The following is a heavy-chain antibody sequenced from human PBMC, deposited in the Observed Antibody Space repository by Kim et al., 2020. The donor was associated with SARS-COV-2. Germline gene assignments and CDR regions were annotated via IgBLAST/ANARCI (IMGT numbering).Heavy chain of an antibody. V-gene: IGHV3-30*18. CDR1: GFTFSSYS. CDR2: MSSDGSHK. D-gene: IGHD6-13*01. Sequence: GGSLRLSCAASGFTFSSYSMHWVRQAPGKGLEWVAVMSSDGSHKFYADSVKGRFTISRDNSRNTLFLQMNSLRAEDTAVYYCAKPRLYSGSWFFDYWGQGSLVTVSS. CDR3: AKPRLYSGSWFFDY. J-gene: IGHJ4*02.